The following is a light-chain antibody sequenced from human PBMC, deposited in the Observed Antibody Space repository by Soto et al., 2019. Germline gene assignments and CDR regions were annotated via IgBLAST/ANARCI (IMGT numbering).Light chain of an antibody. J-gene: IGKJ1*01. Sequence: DIQMTQSPSTLSASVGDRVTITCRASQSISSWLAWYQQKPGKAPKLLIYKASSLESGVPSRFSGSGSGTELTLKISSMQNDDCETYYCQQYNSYPWTFGQGNKVDIK. CDR2: KAS. CDR3: QQYNSYPWT. V-gene: IGKV1-5*03. CDR1: QSISSW.